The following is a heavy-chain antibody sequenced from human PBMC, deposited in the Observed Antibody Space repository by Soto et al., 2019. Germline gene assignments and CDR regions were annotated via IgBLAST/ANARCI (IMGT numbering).Heavy chain of an antibody. Sequence: EVQLVESGGNLVQPGGSLRLSCAASGFTVSNNYMSWVRQAPGKGLEWVSVLYSGGTTYYADSVRGRFTISRDNSKNTLYLQLNSLRAEDTAVYYWARDQYDFWSGSRDYCGQGTLVTVSS. CDR2: LYSGGTT. CDR3: ARDQYDFWSGSRDY. D-gene: IGHD3-3*01. V-gene: IGHV3-66*01. J-gene: IGHJ4*02. CDR1: GFTVSNNY.